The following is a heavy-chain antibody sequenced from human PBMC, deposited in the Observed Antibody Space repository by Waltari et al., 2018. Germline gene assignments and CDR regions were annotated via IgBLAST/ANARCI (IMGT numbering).Heavy chain of an antibody. Sequence: EVQLVESGGGLVQPGGSLRLSCAASGFTFSSYSMNWVRQAPGKGREWSSYISSSSSTIYYADSVKGRFTISRDNAKNSLYLQMNSLRAEDTAVYYCATRSGPGRDWGQGTLVTVSS. J-gene: IGHJ4*02. V-gene: IGHV3-48*04. CDR3: ATRSGPGRD. D-gene: IGHD3-10*01. CDR1: GFTFSSYS. CDR2: ISSSSSTI.